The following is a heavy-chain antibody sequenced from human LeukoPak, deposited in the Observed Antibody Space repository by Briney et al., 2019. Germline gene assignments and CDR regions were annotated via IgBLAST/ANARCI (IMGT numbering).Heavy chain of an antibody. Sequence: GESLQISCKGSGYFFTDYWIGWVRQLPGKGLEWMGIIYPGDSQTRYSPSFQGLVTISADKSINTAYLQRSSLKASDTAMYYCARHFGTSCYDWGQGTLVTVSS. V-gene: IGHV5-51*01. CDR1: GYFFTDYW. J-gene: IGHJ4*02. CDR3: ARHFGTSCYD. D-gene: IGHD2-2*01. CDR2: IYPGDSQT.